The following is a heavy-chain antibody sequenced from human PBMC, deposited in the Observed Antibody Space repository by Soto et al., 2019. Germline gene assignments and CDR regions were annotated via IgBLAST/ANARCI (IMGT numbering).Heavy chain of an antibody. CDR3: ARDPTIAMVRGVINWFDP. J-gene: IGHJ5*02. D-gene: IGHD3-10*01. CDR2: ISRSSSYI. CDR1: GFTFSSYS. Sequence: VGSLRLSCAASGFTFSSYSMNWVRQAPGKGLEWVSSISRSSSYIYYADSVKGRFTISRDNAKNSLYLQMNSLRAEDTAVYYCARDPTIAMVRGVINWFDPWGQGTLVTVSS. V-gene: IGHV3-21*01.